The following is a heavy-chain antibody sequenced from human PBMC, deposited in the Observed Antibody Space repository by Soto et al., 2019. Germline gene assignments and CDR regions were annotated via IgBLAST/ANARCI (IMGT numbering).Heavy chain of an antibody. Sequence: SGGSLRLSCAASGFTFNTYNMNWVRQAPGKGLEWVSSISSANAYIYYADSVKGRFTISRDNAKNSLYLQMTSLRAKDTAVYYCVRDYSNVWEKFDYWGQGTLVTVSS. CDR1: GFTFNTYN. J-gene: IGHJ4*02. D-gene: IGHD4-4*01. CDR3: VRDYSNVWEKFDY. V-gene: IGHV3-21*01. CDR2: ISSANAYI.